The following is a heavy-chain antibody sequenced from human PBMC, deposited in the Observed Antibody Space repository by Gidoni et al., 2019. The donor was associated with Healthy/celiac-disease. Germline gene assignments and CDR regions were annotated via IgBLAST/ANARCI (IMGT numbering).Heavy chain of an antibody. CDR2: ISAYNGNT. D-gene: IGHD2-15*01. Sequence: QVQLVQSGAEVKKPGASVKVSCKASGYTFTSYGISWVRQAPGQGLEWMGWISAYNGNTNYAQKLQGRVTMTTDTSTSTAYMELRSLRSDDTAVYYCARDPAIGYCSGSSCYSRYGMDVWGQGTTVTVSS. CDR3: ARDPAIGYCSGSSCYSRYGMDV. J-gene: IGHJ6*02. CDR1: GYTFTSYG. V-gene: IGHV1-18*01.